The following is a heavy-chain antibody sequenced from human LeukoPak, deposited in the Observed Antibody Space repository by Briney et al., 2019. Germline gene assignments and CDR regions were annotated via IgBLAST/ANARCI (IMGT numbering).Heavy chain of an antibody. CDR2: ISGTGGFT. V-gene: IGHV3-23*01. J-gene: IGHJ4*02. D-gene: IGHD2-21*02. CDR3: VKHQIQHIVVVTAFDY. Sequence: GGSLRLSCAASGFTFSSYTIRTYGMSWVRQAPGKGLEWVSTISGTGGFTYYADSVKGRFTISRDNSKNTLYLQMNSLRAEDTAVYYCVKHQIQHIVVVTAFDYWGQGTLVTVSS. CDR1: GFTFSSYTIRTYG.